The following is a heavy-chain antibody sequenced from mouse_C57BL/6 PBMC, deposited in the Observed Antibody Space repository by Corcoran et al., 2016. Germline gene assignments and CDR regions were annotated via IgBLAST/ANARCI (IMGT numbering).Heavy chain of an antibody. Sequence: QIQLVQSGPELKKPGETVKISCKASGYTFTTYGMSWVRQAPGKGLKWMAWINTYSGVPTYADDFKGRFALSLETSASTAYLQINNLKNEDTATYFCARDSNWYFDVWGTGTTVTVSS. V-gene: IGHV9-3*01. CDR1: GYTFTTYG. CDR3: ARDSNWYFDV. D-gene: IGHD2-5*01. CDR2: INTYSGVP. J-gene: IGHJ1*03.